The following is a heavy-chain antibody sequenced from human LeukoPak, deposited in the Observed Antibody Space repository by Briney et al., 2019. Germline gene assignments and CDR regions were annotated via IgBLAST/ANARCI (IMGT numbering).Heavy chain of an antibody. CDR3: ARDFYGYNTIDY. Sequence: PGGSLRLSCAASGFTFGTYWMNWVRQTPGKGLEWVANLKQDGTEEYYVDSVKGRFTISRDNARNSLYLQMNSPRVEDTAVYYCARDFYGYNTIDYWGQGTLVTVSS. V-gene: IGHV3-7*01. CDR2: LKQDGTEE. J-gene: IGHJ4*02. CDR1: GFTFGTYW. D-gene: IGHD5-24*01.